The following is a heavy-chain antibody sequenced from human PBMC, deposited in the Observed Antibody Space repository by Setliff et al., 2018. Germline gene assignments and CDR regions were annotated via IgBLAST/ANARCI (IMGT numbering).Heavy chain of an antibody. CDR3: VRPGGTTVVARHFDY. D-gene: IGHD2-15*01. V-gene: IGHV4-39*01. CDR1: DDSFTSSRYY. CDR2: ISYNGDA. Sequence: PSETLSLTCTVSDDSFTSSRYYWGWIRQAPGSGLEWIGSISYNGDAYYNPSLKSRVTMSVDTSRNQFSLELRSVTVADTATYYCVRPGGTTVVARHFDYWGSGILVTVSS. J-gene: IGHJ4*01.